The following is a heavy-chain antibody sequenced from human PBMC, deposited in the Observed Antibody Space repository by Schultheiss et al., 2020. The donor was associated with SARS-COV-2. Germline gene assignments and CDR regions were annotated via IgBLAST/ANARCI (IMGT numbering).Heavy chain of an antibody. D-gene: IGHD5-24*01. CDR2: IYHSGST. CDR3: STDRGDGYNWGLVSDKLGGY. Sequence: SETLSLTCTVSGGSISSSSYYWGWIRQPPGKGLEWIGSIYHSGSTYYNPSLKSRVTMSVDTSKNQFSLKLSSVTAADTAVYYCSTDRGDGYNWGLVSDKLGGYWGQGTLVTVSS. CDR1: GGSISSSSYY. J-gene: IGHJ4*02. V-gene: IGHV4-39*07.